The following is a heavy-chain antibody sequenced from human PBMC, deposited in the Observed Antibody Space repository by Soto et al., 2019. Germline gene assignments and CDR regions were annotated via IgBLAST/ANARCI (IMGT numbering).Heavy chain of an antibody. CDR2: INAGNGNT. CDR3: AKDYYDSSGYYPPALLFDY. CDR1: GYTFTSYA. Sequence: QVQLVQSGAEVKKPGASVKVSCKASGYTFTSYAMHWVRQAPGQRLEWMGWINAGNGNTKSSQKFQGRVTITRDTSASTAYMELSSLSSEDTAVYYCAKDYYDSSGYYPPALLFDYWGQGTLVTVSS. V-gene: IGHV1-3*01. D-gene: IGHD3-22*01. J-gene: IGHJ4*02.